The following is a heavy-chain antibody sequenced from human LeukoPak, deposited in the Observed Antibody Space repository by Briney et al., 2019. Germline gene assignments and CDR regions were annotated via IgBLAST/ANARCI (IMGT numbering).Heavy chain of an antibody. CDR1: GDSVSSNSAA. CDR2: TYYRSKWYN. V-gene: IGHV6-1*01. Sequence: SQTLSLTCAISGDSVSSNSAAWNWIRQSPSRGLEWLGRTYYRSKWYNDYAVSVKSRITINPDTSKNQFSLKLNSVTAADTAVYYCARRWFNYFGSGSYLPNMDVWGKGTTVTISS. CDR3: ARRWFNYFGSGSYLPNMDV. J-gene: IGHJ6*03. D-gene: IGHD3-10*01.